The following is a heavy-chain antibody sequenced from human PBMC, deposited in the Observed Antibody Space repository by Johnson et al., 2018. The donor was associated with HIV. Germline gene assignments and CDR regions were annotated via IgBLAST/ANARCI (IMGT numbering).Heavy chain of an antibody. CDR1: EFTLSNAW. V-gene: IGHV3-15*01. J-gene: IGHJ3*02. CDR3: TTGTGTTTLYAFDI. D-gene: IGHD1-7*01. CDR2: IKSKTDGGTT. Sequence: MMLVESGGGLVKPGGSLRLSCAASEFTLSNAWMSWVRQVPGKGLEWVGRIKSKTDGGTTDYAAPVKGRFTISRDDSKNTLYRQMNSLKTEDTAVYYCTTGTGTTTLYAFDIWGQGTMVTVSS.